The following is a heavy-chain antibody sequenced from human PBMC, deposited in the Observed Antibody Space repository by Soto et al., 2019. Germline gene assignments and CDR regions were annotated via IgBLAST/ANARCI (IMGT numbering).Heavy chain of an antibody. Sequence: EVQLLESGGGLVQPGGSLRLSCAASGFTFSSYAMSWVRQAPGKGLEWVSAISGSGGSTYYADSVKGRFTISRDNSKNTLYLQMNSLRAEDTAVYYCARNWGFGNWFDPWGQGNLVTVSS. J-gene: IGHJ5*02. CDR1: GFTFSSYA. D-gene: IGHD7-27*01. V-gene: IGHV3-23*01. CDR2: ISGSGGST. CDR3: ARNWGFGNWFDP.